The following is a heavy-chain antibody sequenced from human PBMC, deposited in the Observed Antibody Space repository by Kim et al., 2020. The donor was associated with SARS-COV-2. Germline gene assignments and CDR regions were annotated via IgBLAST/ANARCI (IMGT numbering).Heavy chain of an antibody. J-gene: IGHJ4*02. CDR3: ARVSSGSMADY. D-gene: IGHD1-26*01. V-gene: IGHV4-59*01. CDR2: I. Sequence: INYKPSLKSRVTVSVDTSKNQFTLKRSSVTAADTAVYYCARVSSGSMADYWGQGTLVTVSS.